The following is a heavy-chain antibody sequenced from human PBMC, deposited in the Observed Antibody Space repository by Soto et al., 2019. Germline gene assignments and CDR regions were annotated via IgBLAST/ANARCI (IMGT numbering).Heavy chain of an antibody. CDR3: AKDRWLQSSYYYYYGMHV. Sequence: SLRLSCAASGFTFSSYGMHWVRHAPGKVLEWVAVISYDGSNKYYADSVTGRFTISSDNYKNTLSLQMNDLRAEDTAVYYCAKDRWLQSSYYYYYGMHVWGQGTTVTVSS. V-gene: IGHV3-30*18. CDR1: GFTFSSYG. J-gene: IGHJ6*02. CDR2: ISYDGSNK. D-gene: IGHD5-12*01.